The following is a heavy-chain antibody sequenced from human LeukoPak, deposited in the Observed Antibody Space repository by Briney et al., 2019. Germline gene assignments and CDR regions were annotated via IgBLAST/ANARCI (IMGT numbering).Heavy chain of an antibody. CDR2: IKQDGSEK. CDR3: ARVRGYRQLDF. V-gene: IGHV3-7*01. J-gene: IGHJ4*02. D-gene: IGHD3-16*02. Sequence: PGGSLRLSCAASGSTFSSYWMSRVRQAPGKGLEWVANIKQDGSEKYYVDSVEGRFTISRDNAKNSMYLQMNTLRADDTAVYYCARVRGYRQLDFWGQGTLVTVSS. CDR1: GSTFSSYW.